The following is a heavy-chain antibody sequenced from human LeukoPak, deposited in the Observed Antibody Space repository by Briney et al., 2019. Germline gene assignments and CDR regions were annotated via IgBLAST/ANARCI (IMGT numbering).Heavy chain of an antibody. CDR2: IRYDGSNK. Sequence: GGSLRLSCAASGFTFSSYGMHWVRQAPGKGLEWVAFIRYDGSNKYYADSVKGRFTISRDNAKNSLYLQMNSLRAEDTAVYYCARGKSWYYYDSSGRGGWFDPWGQGTLVTVSS. D-gene: IGHD3-22*01. CDR3: ARGKSWYYYDSSGRGGWFDP. V-gene: IGHV3-30*02. CDR1: GFTFSSYG. J-gene: IGHJ5*02.